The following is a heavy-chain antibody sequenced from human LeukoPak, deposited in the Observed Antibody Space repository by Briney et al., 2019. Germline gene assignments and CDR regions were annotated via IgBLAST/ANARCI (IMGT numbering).Heavy chain of an antibody. CDR2: ISYDGSNK. CDR1: GFTFSNYG. D-gene: IGHD2-15*01. Sequence: GGSLRLSCAASGFTFSNYGMHWVRQAPGKGLEWVAVISYDGSNKYYADSVKGRFTISRDNSKNTLYLQMNSLRAEDTAVYYCAKRGGSWDFDHWGQGTLVTVSS. V-gene: IGHV3-30*18. CDR3: AKRGGSWDFDH. J-gene: IGHJ4*02.